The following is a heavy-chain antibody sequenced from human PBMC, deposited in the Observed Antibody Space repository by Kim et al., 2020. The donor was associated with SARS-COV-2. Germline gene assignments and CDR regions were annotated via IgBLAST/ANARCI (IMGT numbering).Heavy chain of an antibody. J-gene: IGHJ4*02. D-gene: IGHD5-18*01. CDR3: ARRGYSYGFGGRGGWYFDS. V-gene: IGHV4-39*01. CDR1: GGSISSSSYY. CDR2: IYYSGST. Sequence: SETLSLTCTVSGGSISSSSYYWGWIRQPPGKGLEWIGSIYYSGSTYYNPSLKSRVTISVDTSKNQFSLKLSSVTAADTAVYYCARRGYSYGFGGRGGWYFDSWGQGTRGTVSS.